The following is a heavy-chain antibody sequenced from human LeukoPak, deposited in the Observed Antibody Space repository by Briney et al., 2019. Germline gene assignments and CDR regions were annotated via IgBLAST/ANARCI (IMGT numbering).Heavy chain of an antibody. J-gene: IGHJ4*02. V-gene: IGHV3-7*01. CDR2: IKQDGVDK. D-gene: IGHD5-12*01. Sequence: GGSLRLSCAASGFSFSRSYMNWVRQAPGKGLEWVATIKQDGVDKYYVDSMKGRFTISRDTAKNSLFLQMNSLRAEDTAVYYCARDPSRYDLDYWGQGTLVTVSS. CDR3: ARDPSRYDLDY. CDR1: GFSFSRSY.